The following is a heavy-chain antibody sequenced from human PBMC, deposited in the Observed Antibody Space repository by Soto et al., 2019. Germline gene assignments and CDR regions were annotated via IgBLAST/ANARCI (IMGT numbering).Heavy chain of an antibody. Sequence: KPSESLSLTCSLCRSSLRGLTSNFYWSWIRQSPGKGLEWIGSISYSGATNYNPSLESRLTISVDTSKNQFSRNLGSVTAADTAVYYCARAMGDWGTYYFYY. D-gene: IGHD3-16*01. CDR1: RSSLRGLTSNFY. J-gene: IGHJ4*01. CDR3: ARAMGDWGTYYFYY. CDR2: ISYSGAT. V-gene: IGHV4-61*01.